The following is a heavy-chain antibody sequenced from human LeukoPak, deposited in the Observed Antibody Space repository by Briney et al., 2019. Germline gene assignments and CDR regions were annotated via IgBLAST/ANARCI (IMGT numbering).Heavy chain of an antibody. CDR3: ARQRYYYGSGSPRHWFDP. D-gene: IGHD3-10*01. CDR2: IYHSGST. V-gene: IGHV4-38-2*02. Sequence: SETLSLTCTVSGYSISSGYYWGWIRQPPGKGLEWIGSIYHSGSTNYNPSLKSRVTISVDTSKNQFSLKLNSVTAADTAVYYCARQRYYYGSGSPRHWFDPWGQGILVTVSS. J-gene: IGHJ5*02. CDR1: GYSISSGYY.